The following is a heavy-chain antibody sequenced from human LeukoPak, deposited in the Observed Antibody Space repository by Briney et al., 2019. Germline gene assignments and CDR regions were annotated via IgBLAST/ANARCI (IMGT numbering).Heavy chain of an antibody. D-gene: IGHD5-12*01. Sequence: SETLSLTCAVYGGSFSGYYWSWIRQPPGKGLEWIGEINHSGSTNYNPSLKSRVTISVDTSKNQFSLKLSSVTAADTAVYYCVRGRGYSGSDNWGQGTMVTVSS. CDR2: INHSGST. CDR3: VRGRGYSGSDN. J-gene: IGHJ3*02. V-gene: IGHV4-34*01. CDR1: GGSFSGYY.